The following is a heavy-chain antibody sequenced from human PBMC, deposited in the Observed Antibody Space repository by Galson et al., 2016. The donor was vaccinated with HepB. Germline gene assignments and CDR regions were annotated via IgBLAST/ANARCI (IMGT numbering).Heavy chain of an antibody. CDR1: GFTFSNYW. CDR3: ATCEVGATSDRFDY. D-gene: IGHD1-26*01. Sequence: LRLSCAASGFTFSNYWMSWVRQAPGKGLEWVANIKQDGSEKYYVDSVKGRFTISRDNAKNSLYLQMNSLRAEDTAVYYCATCEVGATSDRFDYWGQGTLVTVSS. CDR2: IKQDGSEK. V-gene: IGHV3-7*03. J-gene: IGHJ4*02.